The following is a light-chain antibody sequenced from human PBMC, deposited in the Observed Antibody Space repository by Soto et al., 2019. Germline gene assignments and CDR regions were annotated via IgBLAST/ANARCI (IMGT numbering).Light chain of an antibody. Sequence: EIVMTQSPAPLSVSPGERASLSCRASQSVSSNLARYQQKTGQAPRLLIPGALTRATGIPARFSGAGSGTEFTLIISSLQSEDFAVYYCQQYNNWPRTFGQGTKVDI. CDR3: QQYNNWPRT. V-gene: IGKV3-15*01. CDR2: GAL. CDR1: QSVSSN. J-gene: IGKJ1*01.